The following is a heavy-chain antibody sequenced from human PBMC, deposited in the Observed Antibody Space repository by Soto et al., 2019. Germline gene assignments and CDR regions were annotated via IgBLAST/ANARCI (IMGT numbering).Heavy chain of an antibody. Sequence: TGGSLRLSCAASGFTFSSYSMNWVRQAPGKGLEWVSSISSSSSYMYYADSVKGRFTISRDNAKNSLYLQMNSLRAEDTAVYYCARDSSRLYSSSPYYHYYGMDVWGQGTTVTVSS. CDR3: ARDSSRLYSSSPYYHYYGMDV. CDR2: ISSSSSYM. D-gene: IGHD6-6*01. CDR1: GFTFSSYS. J-gene: IGHJ6*02. V-gene: IGHV3-21*01.